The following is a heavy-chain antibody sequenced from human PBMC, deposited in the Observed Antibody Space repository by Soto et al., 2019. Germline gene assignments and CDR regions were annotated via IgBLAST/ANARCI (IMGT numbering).Heavy chain of an antibody. J-gene: IGHJ3*01. D-gene: IGHD1-26*01. CDR1: GYTFTSHG. V-gene: IGHV1-18*01. Sequence: QVHLVQSGGEVKNPGASVKVSCKPSGYTFTSHGLSWVRQAPGQGLEWMGWISTFNGKTDYAQKFQGRVTMTADTRTTTGYVELRRLRSDDTAVYYCARLLTEGATFRADAFDLWGQGTKVTVSS. CDR3: ARLLTEGATFRADAFDL. CDR2: ISTFNGKT.